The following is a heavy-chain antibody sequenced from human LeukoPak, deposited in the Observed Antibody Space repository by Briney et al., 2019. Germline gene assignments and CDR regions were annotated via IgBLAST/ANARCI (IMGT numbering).Heavy chain of an antibody. CDR2: ISYDGSNK. CDR1: GFTFRSYG. D-gene: IGHD5-24*01. J-gene: IGHJ5*02. Sequence: GGCLRLSCAACGFTFRSYGMHWVRQAPGKGLEWVAVISYDGSNKYYADSVKGRFTISRDNSKNTLYLQMNSLRAEDTAVCYCAKDRAWGQGTLVTVSS. CDR3: AKDRA. V-gene: IGHV3-30*18.